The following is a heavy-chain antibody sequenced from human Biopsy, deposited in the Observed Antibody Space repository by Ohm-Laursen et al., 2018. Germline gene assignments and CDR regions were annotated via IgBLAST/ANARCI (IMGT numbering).Heavy chain of an antibody. J-gene: IGHJ2*01. Sequence: SDTLSLTCTVSGDSIRSYYWTWIRQPPGKGLEWIGYVYYTGSTDYNPSLQSRVTISVDTSKNHFSLRLRSVTPADTAIYYCARDRGFYSDRTVPCYFDLWGRGTLVTVSS. D-gene: IGHD3-22*01. CDR1: GDSIRSYY. V-gene: IGHV4-59*01. CDR2: VYYTGST. CDR3: ARDRGFYSDRTVPCYFDL.